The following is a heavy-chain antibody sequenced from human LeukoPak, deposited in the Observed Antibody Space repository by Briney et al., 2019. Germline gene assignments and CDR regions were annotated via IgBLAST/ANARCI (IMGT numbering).Heavy chain of an antibody. Sequence: PSETLSLTCTVSGGSISSYYWSWIRQPPGKGLEWIGYIYYSGSTNYNPSLKSRVTISVDTSKNQFSLKLSSVTAADTAVYYCAGSGSYWSYWFDPWGQGTLVTVSS. D-gene: IGHD3-10*01. CDR3: AGSGSYWSYWFDP. CDR1: GGSISSYY. CDR2: IYYSGST. J-gene: IGHJ5*02. V-gene: IGHV4-59*01.